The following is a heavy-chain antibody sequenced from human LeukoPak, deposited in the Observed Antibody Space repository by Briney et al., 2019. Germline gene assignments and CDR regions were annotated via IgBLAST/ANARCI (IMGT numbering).Heavy chain of an antibody. D-gene: IGHD6-19*01. CDR2: ISSSNDYI. J-gene: IGHJ5*02. CDR3: VRIPNSAGFPNWFDP. Sequence: GGSLRLSCAASGFTFSTSTMNWVRQAPGKGLECVSSISSSNDYIYYADSVKGRFTISRDNAKSSLYLQMNSLRAEDTAVYYCVRIPNSAGFPNWFDPWGQGTLVTVSS. CDR1: GFTFSTST. V-gene: IGHV3-21*01.